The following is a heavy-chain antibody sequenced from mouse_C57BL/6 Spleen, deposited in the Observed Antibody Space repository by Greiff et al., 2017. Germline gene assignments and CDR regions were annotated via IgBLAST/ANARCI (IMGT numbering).Heavy chain of an antibody. Sequence: EVQLVESGGGLVQPGGSMKLSCAASGFTFSDAWMDWVRQSPEKGLEWVAEIRNKANNHATYYAESVKGRFTISRDDSKSSVYLQMNSLRAEDTGIYYCTRGYYGSSYVWYFDVWGTGTTVTVSS. CDR2: IRNKANNHAT. J-gene: IGHJ1*03. CDR1: GFTFSDAW. D-gene: IGHD1-1*01. CDR3: TRGYYGSSYVWYFDV. V-gene: IGHV6-6*01.